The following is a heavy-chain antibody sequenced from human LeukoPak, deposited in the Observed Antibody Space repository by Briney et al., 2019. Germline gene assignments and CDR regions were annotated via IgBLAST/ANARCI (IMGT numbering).Heavy chain of an antibody. V-gene: IGHV1-46*01. CDR3: ARIWTGGY. D-gene: IGHD3/OR15-3a*01. Sequence: ASVKVSCKASGYTFTSYALNWVRQAPGQGLEWMRIINPSGGSTSYAQKFQSRVTTTRDMSTSTVYMELSSLRSEDTAVYYCARIWTGGYWGQGTLVTVSS. J-gene: IGHJ4*02. CDR1: GYTFTSYA. CDR2: INPSGGST.